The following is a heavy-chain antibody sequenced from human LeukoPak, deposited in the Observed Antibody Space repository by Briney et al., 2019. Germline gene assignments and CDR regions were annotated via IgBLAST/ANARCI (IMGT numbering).Heavy chain of an antibody. CDR3: ARSGGYSYGSNY. CDR1: GGSISSGSYY. J-gene: IGHJ4*02. Sequence: SETLSLTCTVSGGSISSGSYYWSWIRQPAGKGLEWIGRIYTSGSTNYNPSLKSRVTISVDTSKNQFSLRVSSVTAADTAVYYCARSGGYSYGSNYWGQGTLVTVSS. D-gene: IGHD5-18*01. CDR2: IYTSGST. V-gene: IGHV4-61*02.